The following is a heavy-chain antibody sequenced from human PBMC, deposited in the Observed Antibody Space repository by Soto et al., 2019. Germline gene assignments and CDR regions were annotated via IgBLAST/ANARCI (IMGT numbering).Heavy chain of an antibody. CDR1: GGSISSSSYY. CDR3: ARHVRAWAYYFDY. J-gene: IGHJ4*02. V-gene: IGHV4-39*01. CDR2: IYYSGST. Sequence: SETLFLTCTVSGGSISSSSYYWGWIRQPPGKGLEWIGSIYYSGSTYYNPSLKSRVTISVDTSKNQFSLKLSSVTAADTAVYYCARHVRAWAYYFDYWGQGTLVTVSS. D-gene: IGHD3-10*02.